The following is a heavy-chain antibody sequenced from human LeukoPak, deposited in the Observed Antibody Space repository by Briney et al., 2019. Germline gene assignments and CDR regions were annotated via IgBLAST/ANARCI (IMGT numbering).Heavy chain of an antibody. Sequence: GGSLRLSCAASGFTFSSYSMNWVRQAPGKGLEWVSYISSSSSTIYYADSVKGRFTISRDNAKNSLYLQMNSLRAEDTAVYYCARDLVPTYQPQTWGGYDEMGSAFDIWGQGTMVTVSS. CDR1: GFTFSSYS. J-gene: IGHJ3*02. V-gene: IGHV3-48*01. CDR2: ISSSSSTI. D-gene: IGHD5-12*01. CDR3: ARDLVPTYQPQTWGGYDEMGSAFDI.